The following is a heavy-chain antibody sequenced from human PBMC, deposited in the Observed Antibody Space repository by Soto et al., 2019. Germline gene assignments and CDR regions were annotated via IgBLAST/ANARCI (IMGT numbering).Heavy chain of an antibody. CDR3: AREESSSSAFDY. J-gene: IGHJ4*02. Sequence: EVKLVESGGGLVQPGGSLRLSCAAYGFTFSDYWMYWVRQAPGKGLVWVSRINSDGSSRNYADSVKGRFTISRDNVKNTLYLEMNSLRVEDTAVYYCAREESSSSAFDYWGQGTLVTVSS. V-gene: IGHV3-74*01. CDR2: INSDGSSR. D-gene: IGHD2-2*01. CDR1: GFTFSDYW.